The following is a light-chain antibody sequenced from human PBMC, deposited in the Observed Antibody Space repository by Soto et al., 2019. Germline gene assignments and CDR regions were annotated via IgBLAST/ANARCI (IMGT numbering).Light chain of an antibody. CDR2: GAS. CDR1: QSVSSN. CDR3: QQYGSSPRT. V-gene: IGKV3-20*01. Sequence: EIVMTQSPATLSVSPGERATLSCRASQSVSSNLAWYQQKPGQTPRLLIYGASIRATGIPDRFIGSGSGTDCTLTISRLEPEDSTVDYCQQYGSSPRTFGQGTKVDI. J-gene: IGKJ1*01.